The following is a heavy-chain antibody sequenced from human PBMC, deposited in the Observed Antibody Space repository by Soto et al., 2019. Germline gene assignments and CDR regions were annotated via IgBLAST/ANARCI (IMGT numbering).Heavy chain of an antibody. D-gene: IGHD2-2*01. V-gene: IGHV5-51*01. J-gene: IGHJ4*02. CDR1: GFTFSSYS. Sequence: GEYLKISCKASGFTFSSYSIGWVRHMPGKGMQWMGNIFSNDSSAKYSPSFVGQVPISIDRSINTAYLQWSSLKDSDTAIYYCGTWRGSSWIDYWGPGTLLTVST. CDR2: IFSNDSSA. CDR3: GTWRGSSWIDY.